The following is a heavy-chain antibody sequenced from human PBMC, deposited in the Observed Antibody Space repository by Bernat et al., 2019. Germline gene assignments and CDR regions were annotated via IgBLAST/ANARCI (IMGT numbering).Heavy chain of an antibody. V-gene: IGHV4-61*02. J-gene: IGHJ6*02. CDR1: GGSISSGSYY. CDR2: IYTSGST. Sequence: QVQLQESGPGLVKPSQTLSLTCTVSGGSISSGSYYWSWIRQSAGKGLEWIGRIYTSGSTNYNPSLKSRVTMSVDTSKKQVSLKLNSVTAADTAVYYCARGNDYFGMDVWGQGTMVTVSS. CDR3: ARGNDYFGMDV.